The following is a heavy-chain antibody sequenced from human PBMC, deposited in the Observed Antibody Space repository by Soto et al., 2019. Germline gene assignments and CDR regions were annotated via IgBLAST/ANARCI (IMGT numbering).Heavy chain of an antibody. V-gene: IGHV3-23*01. J-gene: IGHJ4*02. Sequence: GGSLRLSCAASGFTFSSYAMSWVRQAPGKGLEWVSAISGSGGSTYYADSVKGRFTISRDNSKNTLYLQMNSLRAEDTAVYYCAKPLSYYYYDSSGYRDYRGQGTLVTVSS. D-gene: IGHD3-22*01. CDR1: GFTFSSYA. CDR2: ISGSGGST. CDR3: AKPLSYYYYDSSGYRDY.